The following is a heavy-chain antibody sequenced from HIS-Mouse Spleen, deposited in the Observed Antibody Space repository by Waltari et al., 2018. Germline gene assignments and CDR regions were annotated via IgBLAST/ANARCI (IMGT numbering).Heavy chain of an antibody. CDR3: ARLSDILTGFDY. V-gene: IGHV4-39*01. Sequence: QLQLQESGPGLVKPSETLSLTCTVSGGPNSSSSYYWGWIRQPPGKGLEWIGSIYYSGSTYYNPSLKSRVTISVDTSKNQFSLKLSSVTAADTAVYYCARLSDILTGFDYWGQGTLVTVSS. J-gene: IGHJ4*02. D-gene: IGHD3-9*01. CDR1: GGPNSSSSYY. CDR2: IYYSGST.